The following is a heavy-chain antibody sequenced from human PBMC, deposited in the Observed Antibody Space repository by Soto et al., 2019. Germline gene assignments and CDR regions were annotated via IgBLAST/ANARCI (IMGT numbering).Heavy chain of an antibody. J-gene: IGHJ4*02. Sequence: GSLRLSCAASGFTINNAWMSWVRQPPGKGLEWIGSIYHTGSTYYSKPLRSRLTMSVDTSKSQFSLRLSSVTAADTAVYYCARATGTLRSRNCDYWGQGSLVTVSS. V-gene: IGHV4-4*02. CDR3: ARATGTLRSRNCDY. CDR1: GFTINNAW. D-gene: IGHD1-1*01. CDR2: IYHTGST.